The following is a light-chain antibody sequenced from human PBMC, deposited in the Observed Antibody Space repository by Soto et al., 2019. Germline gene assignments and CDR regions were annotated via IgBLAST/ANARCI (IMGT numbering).Light chain of an antibody. CDR1: QGISSY. J-gene: IGKJ1*01. CDR2: SAS. Sequence: IQLTQSPSSLSASVGDRFAVTCRVSQGISSYLNWYRQKPGKAPKLLIYSASSLQSGVPSRFSGSGSGTDFTLTISSLQPEDFASYYCLHDYTYPRTFGQGTKVDIK. V-gene: IGKV1-6*01. CDR3: LHDYTYPRT.